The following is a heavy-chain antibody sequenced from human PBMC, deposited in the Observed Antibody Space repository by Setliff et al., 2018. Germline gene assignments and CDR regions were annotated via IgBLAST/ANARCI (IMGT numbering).Heavy chain of an antibody. J-gene: IGHJ6*03. V-gene: IGHV3-33*08. D-gene: IGHD2-2*01. CDR1: GFTFSSYG. Sequence: GGSLRLSCAASGFTFSSYGMHWVRQAPGKGLEWVAVIWYDGSNKYYADSVKGRFTISRDNSKNTLYLQMNSLRAEDTAVYYCARVTKPAAISYYYYMDVWGKGTTVTVSS. CDR2: IWYDGSNK. CDR3: ARVTKPAAISYYYYMDV.